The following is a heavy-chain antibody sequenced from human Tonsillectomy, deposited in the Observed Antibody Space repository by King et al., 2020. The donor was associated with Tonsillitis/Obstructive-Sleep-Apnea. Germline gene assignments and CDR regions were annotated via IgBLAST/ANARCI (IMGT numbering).Heavy chain of an antibody. V-gene: IGHV3-30*01. Sequence: QVQLVESGGGVVQPVRSLRLSCAASGFTFTSYAMHWVRKAPGKGLEWVALISFDGNNQYYADSVKGRFTISRANSKNTRYLQMNSLRTEDTAVYYCARDRSGWTFEYIDYWGLGTLVTVS. J-gene: IGHJ4*02. CDR3: ARDRSGWTFEYIDY. CDR1: GFTFTSYA. CDR2: ISFDGNNQ. D-gene: IGHD6-19*01.